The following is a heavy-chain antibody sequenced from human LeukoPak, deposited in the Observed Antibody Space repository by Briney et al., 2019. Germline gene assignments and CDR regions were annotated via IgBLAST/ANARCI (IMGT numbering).Heavy chain of an antibody. V-gene: IGHV4-59*01. CDR2: IYYSGST. CDR1: GGSISSYY. CDR3: ARDGGQDYHVGLFDL. Sequence: SETLSLTCTVSGGSISSYYWSWIRQPPGKGLEWIGYIYYSGSTNYNPSLKSRVTISVDTSKNQFSLKLSSVTAADTAVYYCARDGGQDYHVGLFDLWGRGTLVTVSS. D-gene: IGHD3-16*01. J-gene: IGHJ2*01.